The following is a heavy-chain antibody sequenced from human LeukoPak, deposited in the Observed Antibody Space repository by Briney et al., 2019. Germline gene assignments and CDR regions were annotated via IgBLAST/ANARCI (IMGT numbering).Heavy chain of an antibody. V-gene: IGHV4-39*01. J-gene: IGHJ3*02. CDR2: IYYSGST. D-gene: IGHD6-6*01. CDR1: GGSISSSSYY. CDR3: ASKIIAARRGGDAFDI. Sequence: SETLSLSCTASGGSISSSSYYWGWIRQPPGQGLVGIGSIYYSGSTYYNPSLKSLVTISVDTSKNQFSLKLSSVAAADTAVYYCASKIIAARRGGDAFDIWGQGTMVTVSS.